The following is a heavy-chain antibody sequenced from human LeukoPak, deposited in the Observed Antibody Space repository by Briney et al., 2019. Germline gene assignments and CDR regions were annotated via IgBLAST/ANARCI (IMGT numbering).Heavy chain of an antibody. CDR2: INSDGSST. D-gene: IGHD2-21*02. Sequence: GGSLRLSCAASGFTFSSYWMHWVRQAPGKGLVWVSRINSDGSSTSYADSVKGRFTISRDNAKNTLYLQMNSLRAEDTAVYFCARTYCGGDCYRRSAKNNFDYWGQGILVTVSS. J-gene: IGHJ4*02. CDR1: GFTFSSYW. V-gene: IGHV3-74*01. CDR3: ARTYCGGDCYRRSAKNNFDY.